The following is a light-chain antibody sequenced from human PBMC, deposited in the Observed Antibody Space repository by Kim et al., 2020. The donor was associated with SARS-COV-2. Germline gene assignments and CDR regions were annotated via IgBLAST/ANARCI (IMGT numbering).Light chain of an antibody. CDR3: NSRDSSGNHVV. J-gene: IGLJ2*01. V-gene: IGLV3-19*01. CDR1: SLRSYY. CDR2: GKN. Sequence: SSELTQAPAVSVALGQTVRITCQGDSLRSYYASWYQQKPGQAPVLVIYGKNNRPSGIPDRFSGSSSGNTASLTITGAQAEDEADYYCNSRDSSGNHVVFGGGTKVTVL.